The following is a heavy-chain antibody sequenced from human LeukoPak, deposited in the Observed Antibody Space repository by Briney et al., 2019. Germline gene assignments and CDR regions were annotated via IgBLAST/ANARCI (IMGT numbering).Heavy chain of an antibody. D-gene: IGHD5-12*01. CDR3: AKVVASTRGAFDI. Sequence: GGSLRLSCAASGFTFSSYSMTWVRQAPGKGLEWVSYISSSSSTIYYADSVKGRFTISRDNAKNSLYLQMNSLRAEDTAVYYCAKVVASTRGAFDIWGQGTMVTVSS. V-gene: IGHV3-48*04. J-gene: IGHJ3*02. CDR1: GFTFSSYS. CDR2: ISSSSSTI.